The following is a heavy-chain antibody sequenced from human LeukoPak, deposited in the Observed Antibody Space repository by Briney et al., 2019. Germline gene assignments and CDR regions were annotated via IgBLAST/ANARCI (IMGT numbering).Heavy chain of an antibody. D-gene: IGHD6-19*01. CDR2: AILIFGTA. Sequence: SSEKVSRKASVGTFSSYAISWVRQAPRQGLEWMGGAILIFGTANYEHKFQDRVTITAGDSTSTAYMELSRLRSEDTAVYYCARDRTGIAVAGICYYYYYMDVWGKGTTVTISS. V-gene: IGHV1-69*13. CDR3: ARDRTGIAVAGICYYYYYMDV. CDR1: VGTFSSYA. J-gene: IGHJ6*03.